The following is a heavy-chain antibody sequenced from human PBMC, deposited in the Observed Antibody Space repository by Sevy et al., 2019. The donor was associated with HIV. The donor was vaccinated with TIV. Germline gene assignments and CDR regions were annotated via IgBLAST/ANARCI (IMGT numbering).Heavy chain of an antibody. Sequence: ASVKVSCKASGYTFTGYYMHWMRQAPGQGLEWMGWINPNSGGTNYAQKFQGRVTMTRDTSISTAYMELSRLRSDDTAVYYCARETLYSGYDSRYYYYGMDVWGQGTTVTVSS. D-gene: IGHD5-12*01. J-gene: IGHJ6*02. CDR3: ARETLYSGYDSRYYYYGMDV. V-gene: IGHV1-2*02. CDR2: INPNSGGT. CDR1: GYTFTGYY.